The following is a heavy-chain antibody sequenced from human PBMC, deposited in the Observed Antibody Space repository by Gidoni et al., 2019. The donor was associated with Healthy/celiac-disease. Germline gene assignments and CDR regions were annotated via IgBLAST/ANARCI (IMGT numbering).Heavy chain of an antibody. D-gene: IGHD1-20*01. CDR1: GFTFSSYA. CDR3: AKGLNWNDELDY. CDR2: ISGSGGST. Sequence: EVQLLESGGGLVQPGGSLRLPCSASGFTFSSYAMTWVRQVPGKGLEWVSAISGSGGSTYYADSVKGRFTISRDNSKNTLYLQMNSLRAEDTAVYYCAKGLNWNDELDYWGQGTLVTVSS. V-gene: IGHV3-23*01. J-gene: IGHJ4*02.